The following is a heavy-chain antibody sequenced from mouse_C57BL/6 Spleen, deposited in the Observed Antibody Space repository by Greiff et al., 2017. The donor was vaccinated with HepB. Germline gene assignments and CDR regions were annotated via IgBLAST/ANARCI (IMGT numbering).Heavy chain of an antibody. J-gene: IGHJ2*01. V-gene: IGHV1-76*01. Sequence: QVQLQQSGAELVRPGASVKLSCKASGYTFTDYYINWVKQRPGQGLEWIARIYPGSGNTYYNEKFKGKATLTAETSSSTAYMQLSSLTSEDSAVYFCAREEGLYYGNYYYFDYWGQGTTLTVSS. CDR2: IYPGSGNT. CDR3: AREEGLYYGNYYYFDY. D-gene: IGHD2-1*01. CDR1: GYTFTDYY.